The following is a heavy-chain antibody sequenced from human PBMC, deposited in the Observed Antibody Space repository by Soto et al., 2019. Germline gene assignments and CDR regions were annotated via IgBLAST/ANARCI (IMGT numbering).Heavy chain of an antibody. CDR1: GYTFTSYY. Sequence: QVQLVQSGAEVKKPGASVKVSCKASGYTFTSYYVHWVRQAPGHRLEWMGIINPSTGGTNYPQKFQGKIITTRDTSTSTVYMELSSLRSEDAAMYYCARDSGDTPMFQWGRSFDYWGQGTLVTVSS. CDR3: ARDSGDTPMFQWGRSFDY. D-gene: IGHD5-18*01. V-gene: IGHV1-46*01. J-gene: IGHJ4*02. CDR2: INPSTGGT.